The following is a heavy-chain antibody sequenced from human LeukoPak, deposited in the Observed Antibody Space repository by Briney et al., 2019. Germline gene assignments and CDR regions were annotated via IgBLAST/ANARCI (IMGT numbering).Heavy chain of an antibody. Sequence: GESLKISCKGSGYSFTSDWISWVRQMPGQGLEWMGRIDPSDSYTNYSPSFQGHVTISADKSISTAYLQCSSLKASDTAIYYCARHFGAVGAFDYWGQGSLITVSS. V-gene: IGHV5-10-1*01. D-gene: IGHD1-26*01. CDR1: GYSFTSDW. J-gene: IGHJ4*02. CDR3: ARHFGAVGAFDY. CDR2: IDPSDSYT.